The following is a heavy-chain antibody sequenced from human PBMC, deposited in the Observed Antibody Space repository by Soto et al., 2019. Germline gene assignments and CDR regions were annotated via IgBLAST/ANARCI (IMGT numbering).Heavy chain of an antibody. CDR2: IKQDGSEK. V-gene: IGHV3-7*03. CDR3: ARDGGYSYGLDYYYGMDV. J-gene: IGHJ6*02. CDR1: GFSFSNYA. D-gene: IGHD5-18*01. Sequence: PGGSLRLSCVASGFSFSNYAMHWVRQAPGKGLEWVANIKQDGSEKYYVDSVKGRFTISRDNAKNSLYLQMNSLRAEDTAVYYCARDGGYSYGLDYYYGMDVWGQGTTVTVSS.